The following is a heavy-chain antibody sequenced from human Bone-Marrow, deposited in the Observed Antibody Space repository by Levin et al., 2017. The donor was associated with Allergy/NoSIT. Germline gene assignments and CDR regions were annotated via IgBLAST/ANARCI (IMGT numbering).Heavy chain of an antibody. CDR3: TRIYCTSTSCYAVFFQH. Sequence: GGSLRLSCTVSGFTFDNYAMTWVRQAPGKGLEWVGFIRSKAYGGTTEYAASVKDRFTISKDDSKNIAYLHMNSLKAEDTAVYYCTRIYCTSTSCYAVFFQHWGQGTLVTVSP. J-gene: IGHJ1*01. CDR1: GFTFDNYA. V-gene: IGHV3-49*04. D-gene: IGHD2-2*01. CDR2: IRSKAYGGTT.